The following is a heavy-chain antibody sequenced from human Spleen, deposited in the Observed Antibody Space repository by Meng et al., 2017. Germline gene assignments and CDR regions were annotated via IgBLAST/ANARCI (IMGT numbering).Heavy chain of an antibody. Sequence: ASVKVSCKASGYTFTGYYIHWVRQAPGQGLEWMGWINPNSGGTKYAQKFQGRVTMTRDTSISTAYMELSSLRSDDTAVYYCAGDWGGSSNWYDHWGQGTLVTVSS. CDR3: AGDWGGSSNWYDH. CDR2: INPNSGGT. J-gene: IGHJ5*02. D-gene: IGHD3-16*01. CDR1: GYTFTGYY. V-gene: IGHV1-2*02.